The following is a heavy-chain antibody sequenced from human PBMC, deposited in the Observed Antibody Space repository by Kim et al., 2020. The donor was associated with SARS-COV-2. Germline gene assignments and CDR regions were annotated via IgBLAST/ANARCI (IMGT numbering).Heavy chain of an antibody. J-gene: IGHJ4*02. Sequence: ASVKVSCKASGYTFTSYARNWVRQAPGQGLEWMGWINTNTGNPTYAQGFTGRFVFSLDTSVSTAYLQISSLKAEDTAVYYCATGGVLWFRDTSGYFDYWGQGTLVTVSS. CDR3: ATGGVLWFRDTSGYFDY. CDR1: GYTFTSYA. CDR2: INTNTGNP. V-gene: IGHV7-4-1*02. D-gene: IGHD3-10*01.